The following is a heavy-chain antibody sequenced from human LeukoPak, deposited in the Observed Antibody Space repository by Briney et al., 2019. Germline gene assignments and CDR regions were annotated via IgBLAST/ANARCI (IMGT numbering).Heavy chain of an antibody. CDR1: GFTFSSYG. V-gene: IGHV3-23*01. CDR2: ISGSGGST. CDR3: AKDHKYYYGSGSAQSYYFDY. J-gene: IGHJ4*02. Sequence: GGSLRLSCAASGFTFSSYGMSWVRQAPGKGLEWVSSISGSGGSTYYADSVKGRFTISRDNSKNMLYLQMNSLRAEDTAVYYCAKDHKYYYGSGSAQSYYFDYWGQGTLVTVSS. D-gene: IGHD3-10*01.